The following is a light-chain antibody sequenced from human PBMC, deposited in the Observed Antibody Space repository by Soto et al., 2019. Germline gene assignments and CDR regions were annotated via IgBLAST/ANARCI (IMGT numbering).Light chain of an antibody. Sequence: QSVLTQPPSVSGAPGQRVTISYTGSSSNIGAGYDVHWYQQLPGTAPKLLIYGDIIRPSGVPDRFSGSKSGTSASLAITGLQAEDEADYYCQSYDSSLSGSVFGGGTKVTVL. V-gene: IGLV1-40*01. CDR2: GDI. CDR3: QSYDSSLSGSV. CDR1: SSNIGAGYD. J-gene: IGLJ3*02.